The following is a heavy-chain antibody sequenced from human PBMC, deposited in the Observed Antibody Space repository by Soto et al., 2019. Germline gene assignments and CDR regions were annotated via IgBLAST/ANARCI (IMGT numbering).Heavy chain of an antibody. CDR1: VFRFIDVY. CDR3: ASDPYYYASGF. V-gene: IGHV3-11*01. J-gene: IGHJ4*02. D-gene: IGHD3-10*01. CDR2: ISGDGTTI. Sequence: GWSLRLSCASSVFRFIDVYMTWIRQAPGKGLEWVSKISGDGTTIYHADSVKGRFTVSRDNARNSVYLQMNSLRAEDTAVYYCASDPYYYASGFWGQGTLVNV.